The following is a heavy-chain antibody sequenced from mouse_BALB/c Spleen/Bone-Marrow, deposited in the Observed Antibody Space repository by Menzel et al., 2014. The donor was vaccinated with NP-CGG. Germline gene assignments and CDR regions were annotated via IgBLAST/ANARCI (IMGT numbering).Heavy chain of an antibody. CDR2: IRNKANGYTA. D-gene: IGHD1-2*01. J-gene: IGHJ1*01. CDR1: GFTFTDYY. CDR3: ARELTTAIHWYFDV. Sequence: EVKVVESGGGLVQPGGSLRLSCATSGFTFTDYYMSWVRQPPGKALEWLGFIRNKANGYTAEYSASVKGRFTISRDNSQTILYLQMTTLRAEDSATYYCARELTTAIHWYFDVWGAGTTVTVSS. V-gene: IGHV7-3*02.